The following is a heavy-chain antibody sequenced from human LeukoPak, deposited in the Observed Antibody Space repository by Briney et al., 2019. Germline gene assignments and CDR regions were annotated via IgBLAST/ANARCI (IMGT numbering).Heavy chain of an antibody. J-gene: IGHJ4*02. CDR2: IYTSGST. V-gene: IGHV4-61*02. D-gene: IGHD5/OR15-5a*01. Sequence: SETLSLTCTVSGGSISSSSYYWGWIRQPAGKGLEWIGRIYTSGSTNYNPSLKSRVTMSVDTSKNQFSLKLSSVTAADTAVYYCARGVLGLDYWGQGTLVTVSS. CDR1: GGSISSSSYY. CDR3: ARGVLGLDY.